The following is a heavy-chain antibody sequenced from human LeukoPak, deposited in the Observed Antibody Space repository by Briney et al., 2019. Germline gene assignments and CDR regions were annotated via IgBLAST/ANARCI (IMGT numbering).Heavy chain of an antibody. CDR1: GFTFSSYG. V-gene: IGHV3-30*02. CDR3: AKDQSTSHFYFMDV. CDR2: IWYGGSDK. Sequence: PGGSLRLSCAASGFTFSSYGMHWVRQAPGKGLEWVAVIWYGGSDKYYADSVKGRFTISRDNSKNALYLQMNSLRAEDTAVYYCAKDQSTSHFYFMDVWGKGTTVTVSS. J-gene: IGHJ6*03. D-gene: IGHD1/OR15-1a*01.